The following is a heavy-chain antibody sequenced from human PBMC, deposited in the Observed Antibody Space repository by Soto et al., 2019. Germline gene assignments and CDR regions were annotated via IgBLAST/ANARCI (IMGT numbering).Heavy chain of an antibody. J-gene: IGHJ6*02. CDR3: ARPSSSWNYYYYGMDV. D-gene: IGHD6-13*01. CDR2: ISGSGGST. CDR1: GFTFSSYA. V-gene: IGHV3-23*01. Sequence: PGGSLRLSCAASGFTFSSYAMSWVRQAPGKGLEWVSAISGSGGSTYYADSVKGRFTISRDNSKNTLYLQMNSLRAEDTAVYYCARPSSSWNYYYYGMDVWGQGTTVTVSS.